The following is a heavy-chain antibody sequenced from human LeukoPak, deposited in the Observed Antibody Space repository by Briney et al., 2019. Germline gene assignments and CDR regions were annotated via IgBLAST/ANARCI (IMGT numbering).Heavy chain of an antibody. Sequence: SSETLSLTCTVSGGSISSGSYYWSWIRQPAGKGLEWIGRIYTSGSTNYNPSLKSRVTISVDTSKNQFSLKLSSVTAADTAVYYCARDRAVAGIDYWGQGTLVTVSS. CDR1: GGSISSGSYY. CDR2: IYTSGST. J-gene: IGHJ4*02. D-gene: IGHD6-19*01. CDR3: ARDRAVAGIDY. V-gene: IGHV4-61*02.